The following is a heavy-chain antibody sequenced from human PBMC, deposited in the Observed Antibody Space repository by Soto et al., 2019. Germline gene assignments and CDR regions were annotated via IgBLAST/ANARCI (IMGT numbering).Heavy chain of an antibody. D-gene: IGHD3-16*01. Sequence: SVKVSCKASGGTFSSYAISWVRQAPGQGLEWMGGIIPIFGTANYAQKFQGRVTITADESTSTAYMELSSLRSEDTAVYYFSREHIPGGYFYYWGQGTLVTVSS. J-gene: IGHJ4*02. CDR3: SREHIPGGYFYY. V-gene: IGHV1-69*13. CDR2: IIPIFGTA. CDR1: GGTFSSYA.